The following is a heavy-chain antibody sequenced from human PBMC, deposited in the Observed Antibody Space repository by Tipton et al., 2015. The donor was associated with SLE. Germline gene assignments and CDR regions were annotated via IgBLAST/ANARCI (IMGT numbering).Heavy chain of an antibody. J-gene: IGHJ4*02. CDR2: IYYKGST. D-gene: IGHD3-3*01. CDR1: GSSVNGHY. CDR3: ARAPLFGVVTVMGPFDY. V-gene: IGHV4-59*02. Sequence: TLSLTCTVSGSSVNGHYWNWIRQAPGKGLEWIGYIYYKGSTDYKSSLKSRLTISIDTSKNQVSLKLTSVTAADTAVYYCARAPLFGVVTVMGPFDYWGQGTLVTVSS.